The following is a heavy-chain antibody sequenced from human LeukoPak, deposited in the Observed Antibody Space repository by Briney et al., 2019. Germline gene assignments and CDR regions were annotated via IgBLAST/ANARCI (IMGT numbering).Heavy chain of an antibody. CDR2: IIPILDKP. CDR1: GGTFSSYA. CDR3: AENFDAFDI. D-gene: IGHD2/OR15-2a*01. Sequence: SVKVSCKASGGTFSSYAISWVRQAPGQGLEWMGGIIPILDKPNYAQQFQGRVTITADKSTTTAYMELSSLRSEDKAVYYCAENFDAFDIWGQGTMVTVSS. V-gene: IGHV1-69*10. J-gene: IGHJ3*02.